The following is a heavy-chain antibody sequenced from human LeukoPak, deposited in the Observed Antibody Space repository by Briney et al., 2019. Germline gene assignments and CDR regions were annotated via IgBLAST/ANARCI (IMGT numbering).Heavy chain of an antibody. V-gene: IGHV4-34*01. CDR3: ARGRSFDP. J-gene: IGHJ5*02. CDR1: GGSFSGYC. CDR2: INHSGST. Sequence: PSETLSLTCAVYGGSFSGYCWSWIRQPPGKGLEWIGEINHSGSTNYNPSLKSRVTISVDTSKNQFSLKLSSVTAADTAVYYCARGRSFDPWGQGTLVTVSS.